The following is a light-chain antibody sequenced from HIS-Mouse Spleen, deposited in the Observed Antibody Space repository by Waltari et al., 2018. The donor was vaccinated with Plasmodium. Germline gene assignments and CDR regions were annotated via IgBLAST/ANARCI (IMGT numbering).Light chain of an antibody. CDR3: YATDSSGNHRV. V-gene: IGLV3-10*01. CDR2: EDS. CDR1: ALPKQY. J-gene: IGLJ3*02. Sequence: SYELTQPPSVSVSPGQTARITCSGDALPKQYAYWYQQKSRQAPVLVIYEDSKRHAGIPGRCSGSSSGTMATLSTSGAQVEDEADYYCYATDSSGNHRVFGGGTKLTVL.